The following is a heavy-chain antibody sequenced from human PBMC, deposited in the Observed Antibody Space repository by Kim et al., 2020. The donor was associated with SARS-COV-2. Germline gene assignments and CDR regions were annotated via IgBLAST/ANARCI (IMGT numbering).Heavy chain of an antibody. CDR2: ISYDGNNK. CDR1: GFTFSSYA. CDR3: ARVLSGSTLDY. D-gene: IGHD1-26*01. Sequence: GGSLRLSCAASGFTFSSYAMHWVRQAPGKGLEWVAGISYDGNNKYYADSVKGRFTISRDNSKNTLYLQMNSLRAEDTAVYYCARVLSGSTLDYWGQGTLVTVSS. J-gene: IGHJ4*02. V-gene: IGHV3-30-3*01.